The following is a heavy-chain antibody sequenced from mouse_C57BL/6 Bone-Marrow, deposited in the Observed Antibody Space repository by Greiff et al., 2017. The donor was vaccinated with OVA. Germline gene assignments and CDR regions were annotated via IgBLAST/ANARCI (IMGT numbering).Heavy chain of an antibody. Sequence: VQLQQSGPVLVKPGASVKMSCKASGYTFTDYYMNWVKQSHGKSLEWIGVINPYNGGTSYNQKFKGKATLTVDKSSSTAYMELNSLTSEDSAVYYCARLYYYGSSYEAMDYWGQGTSVTVSS. CDR1: GYTFTDYY. CDR2: INPYNGGT. CDR3: ARLYYYGSSYEAMDY. J-gene: IGHJ4*01. V-gene: IGHV1-19*01. D-gene: IGHD1-1*01.